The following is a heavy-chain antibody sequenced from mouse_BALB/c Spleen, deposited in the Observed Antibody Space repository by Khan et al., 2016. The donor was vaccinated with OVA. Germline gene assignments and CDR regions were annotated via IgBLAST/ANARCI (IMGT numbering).Heavy chain of an antibody. CDR1: GFSLTTYG. Sequence: QVQLKESGPGLVAPSQSLSITCTVSGFSLTTYGVHWVRQPPGKGLEWLVVIWSDGSTNYKSVLKSRLSISKEHSKSQVFLKMNSLQTDDTAMYYCARWFDGYSSLYAMDYGGQGTSVTVSS. CDR3: ARWFDGYSSLYAMDY. J-gene: IGHJ4*01. D-gene: IGHD2-3*01. V-gene: IGHV2-6*02. CDR2: IWSDGST.